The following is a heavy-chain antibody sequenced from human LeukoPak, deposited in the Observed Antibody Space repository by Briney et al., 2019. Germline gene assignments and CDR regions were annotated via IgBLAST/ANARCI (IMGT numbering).Heavy chain of an antibody. J-gene: IGHJ4*02. Sequence: SETLSLTCTVSGGSVSSGGYYWSWIRQPPGKGLEWIGYIYHSGSTYYNPSLKSRVTISVDRSKNQFSLKLSSVTAADTAVYYCARGGPLSRTTAFDYWGQGTLVTVSS. D-gene: IGHD4-11*01. CDR3: ARGGPLSRTTAFDY. V-gene: IGHV4-30-2*01. CDR1: GGSVSSGGYY. CDR2: IYHSGST.